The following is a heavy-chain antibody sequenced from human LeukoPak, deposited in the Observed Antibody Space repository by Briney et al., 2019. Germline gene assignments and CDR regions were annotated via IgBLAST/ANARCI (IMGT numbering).Heavy chain of an antibody. J-gene: IGHJ4*02. CDR1: GGSISSSNW. D-gene: IGHD2-15*01. CDR2: IYHSGST. Sequence: PSETLSLTCAVSGGSISSSNWWSWVRQPPGKGLEWIGEIYHSGSTNYNPSLKSRVTISVDKSKNQFSLKLSSVTAADTAVYYCARGGGYPVVVVAARNHGEFDYWGQGTLVTVSS. CDR3: ARGGGYPVVVVAARNHGEFDY. V-gene: IGHV4-4*02.